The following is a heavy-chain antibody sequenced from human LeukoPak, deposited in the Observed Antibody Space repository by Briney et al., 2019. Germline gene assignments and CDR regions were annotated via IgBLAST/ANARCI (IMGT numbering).Heavy chain of an antibody. CDR2: ISAYNGNT. V-gene: IGHV1-18*01. CDR3: ARDMEWLRTFDY. Sequence: GASVKVSCKASGGTFSSYAISWVRQAPGQGLEWMGWISAYNGNTNYAQKLQGRVTMTTDTSTSTAYMELRSLRSDDTAVYYCARDMEWLRTFDYWGQGTLVTVSS. D-gene: IGHD3-3*01. CDR1: GGTFSSYA. J-gene: IGHJ4*02.